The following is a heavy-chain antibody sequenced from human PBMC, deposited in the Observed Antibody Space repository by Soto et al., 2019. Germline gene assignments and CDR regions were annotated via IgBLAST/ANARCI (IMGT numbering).Heavy chain of an antibody. D-gene: IGHD3-22*01. CDR1: GFTFSSYG. CDR2: IWYDGSNK. V-gene: IGHV3-33*01. J-gene: IGHJ4*02. CDR3: ARAREDYDRSGDYTH. Sequence: QVQLVESGGGVVQPGRSLRLSCAASGFTFSSYGMHWGRQAPGKGLGWVAVIWYDGSNKYYADYVKGRFTISRDNSKNTLYLEMNSLRAEDTAVYYCARAREDYDRSGDYTHWGQGTLVTVSS.